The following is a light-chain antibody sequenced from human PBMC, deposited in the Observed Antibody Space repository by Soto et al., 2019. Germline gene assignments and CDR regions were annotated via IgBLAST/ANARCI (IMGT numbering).Light chain of an antibody. CDR3: QAWGTGMV. CDR2: LNTDGSH. J-gene: IGLJ2*01. Sequence: QPVLTQSPSASASLGASVKLTCTLSSGHSRYAITWHQQRPEKGPRYLMKLNTDGSHSKGDGIPDRFSGSSSGAERYLTISSLQSEDEAVYYCQAWGTGMVFGGGTKVTVL. CDR1: SGHSRYA. V-gene: IGLV4-69*01.